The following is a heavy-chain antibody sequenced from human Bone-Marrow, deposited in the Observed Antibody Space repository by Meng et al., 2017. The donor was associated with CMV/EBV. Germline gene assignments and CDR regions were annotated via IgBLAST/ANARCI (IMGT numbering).Heavy chain of an antibody. Sequence: YYWSWIRQPPGKRLEWIRYIYYSGSTNYNPSLKSRVTISVDTSKNQFSLKLSSVTAADTAVYYCARGGGPYYDFWSGYVVDNWFDPWGQGTLVTVSS. CDR2: IYYSGST. CDR3: ARGGGPYYDFWSGYVVDNWFDP. J-gene: IGHJ5*02. CDR1: YY. D-gene: IGHD3-3*01. V-gene: IGHV4-59*01.